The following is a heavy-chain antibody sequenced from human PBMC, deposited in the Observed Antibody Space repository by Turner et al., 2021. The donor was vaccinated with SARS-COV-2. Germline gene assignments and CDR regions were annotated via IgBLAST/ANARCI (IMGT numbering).Heavy chain of an antibody. J-gene: IGHJ6*02. D-gene: IGHD2-15*01. CDR2: ISSSSSTI. CDR3: ASTSVVNYGMDV. CDR1: GFTVSRYS. V-gene: IGHV3-48*01. Sequence: QLVESGGGLVQAGGALNLPCAASGFTVSRYSMNWVRQAPGKGLEWVSSISSSSSTIYYADSVKGRITISRDNAKNSLYLQMNSLRGEDTAVYYCASTSVVNYGMDVWGQGTTVTVSS.